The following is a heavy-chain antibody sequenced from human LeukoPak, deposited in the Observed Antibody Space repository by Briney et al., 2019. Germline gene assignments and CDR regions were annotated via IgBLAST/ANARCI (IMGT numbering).Heavy chain of an antibody. CDR3: AKVAGSGWFAHFDF. V-gene: IGHV3-23*01. D-gene: IGHD6-19*01. J-gene: IGHJ4*02. CDR1: EFTFSNYG. CDR2: ISTSGGST. Sequence: PGGALRLSCAASEFTFSNYGMTWVRQAPGKGLEWVSSISTSGGSTYYADSVKGRFTISRDNSKNALYLQMNSLRAEDTAVYYCAKVAGSGWFAHFDFWGRGTLVTVSS.